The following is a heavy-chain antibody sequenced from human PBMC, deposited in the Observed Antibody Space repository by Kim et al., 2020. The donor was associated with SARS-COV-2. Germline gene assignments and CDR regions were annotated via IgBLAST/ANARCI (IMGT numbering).Heavy chain of an antibody. V-gene: IGHV3-49*04. D-gene: IGHD3-22*01. J-gene: IGHJ6*02. CDR3: TRAGGYDSSGYGASSYYYYGMDV. CDR1: GFTFGDYA. CDR2: IRSKAYGGTT. Sequence: GGSLRLSCTASGFTFGDYAMSWVRQAPGKGLEWVGFIRSKAYGGTTEYAASVKGRFTISRDDSKSIAYLQMNSLKTEDTAVYYCTRAGGYDSSGYGASSYYYYGMDVWGQGTTVTVSS.